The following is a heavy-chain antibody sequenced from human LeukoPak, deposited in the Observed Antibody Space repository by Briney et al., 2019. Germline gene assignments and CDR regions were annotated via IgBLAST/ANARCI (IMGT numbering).Heavy chain of an antibody. V-gene: IGHV4-59*01. CDR2: IYYSGST. D-gene: IGHD2-21*02. J-gene: IGHJ1*01. CDR3: AMGDCGGDCYPPHEYFQH. CDR1: GGSISSYY. Sequence: PSETLSLTCTVSGGSISSYYWSWIRQPPGKGLEWIGYIYYSGSTNYNPSLKNRVTISVDTSKNQFSLKLSSVTAADTAVYYCAMGDCGGDCYPPHEYFQHWGQGTLVTVSS.